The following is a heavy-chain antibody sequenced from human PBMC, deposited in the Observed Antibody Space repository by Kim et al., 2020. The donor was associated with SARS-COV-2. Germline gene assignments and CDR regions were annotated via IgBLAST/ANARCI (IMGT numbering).Heavy chain of an antibody. CDR3: EGEGPCSGGSCYLPFDY. V-gene: IGHV4-34*01. Sequence: SETLSLTCVVYGGSFSGYYWSWIRQPPGKGLEWIGEINHSGSTNYNPSLKSRVTISVDTSKNQFSLKLSSVTAADTAVYFYEGEGPCSGGSCYLPFDYWGQGTLVTVSS. CDR2: INHSGST. J-gene: IGHJ4*02. D-gene: IGHD2-15*01. CDR1: GGSFSGYY.